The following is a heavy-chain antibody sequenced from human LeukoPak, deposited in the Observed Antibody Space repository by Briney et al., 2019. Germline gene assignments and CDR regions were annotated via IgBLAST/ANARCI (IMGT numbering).Heavy chain of an antibody. V-gene: IGHV3-30*18. J-gene: IGHJ4*02. CDR2: ISYDGSNK. Sequence: GGSLRLSCAASGFTFSSYGMHWVRQAPGKGLEWEAVISYDGSNKYYADSVKGRFTISRDNSKNTLYLQMNSLRAEDTAVYYCAKDGVYYDSIGVGGFLDYWGQGTLVTVSS. CDR1: GFTFSSYG. CDR3: AKDGVYYDSIGVGGFLDY. D-gene: IGHD3-22*01.